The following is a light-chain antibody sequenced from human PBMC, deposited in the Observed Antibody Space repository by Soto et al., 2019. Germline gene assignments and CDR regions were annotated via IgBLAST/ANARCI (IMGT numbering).Light chain of an antibody. CDR2: DAS. CDR3: QQRSNWLALT. Sequence: EIVLTQSPATLSLSPGERATLSYRASQGVSSYLAWYQQKPGQAPRLLIYDASNRATGIPARFSGSGPGTDFTLTISSLEPEDFAVYYCQQRSNWLALTFGGGTKVEIK. V-gene: IGKV3D-11*01. CDR1: QGVSSY. J-gene: IGKJ4*01.